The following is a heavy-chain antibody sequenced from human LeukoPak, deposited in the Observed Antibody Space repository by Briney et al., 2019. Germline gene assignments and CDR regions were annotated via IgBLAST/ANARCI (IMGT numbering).Heavy chain of an antibody. V-gene: IGHV4-59*01. CDR1: GGSISSYY. D-gene: IGHD2-2*01. J-gene: IGHJ5*02. Sequence: SETLSLTCTVSGGSISSYYWSWIRQPPGKGLEWIGYIYYSGSTNYNPSLKSRVTISVDTSKNQFSLKLSSVTAADTAVYYCARDLVVPAGEWFDPWGQGTLVTVSS. CDR2: IYYSGST. CDR3: ARDLVVPAGEWFDP.